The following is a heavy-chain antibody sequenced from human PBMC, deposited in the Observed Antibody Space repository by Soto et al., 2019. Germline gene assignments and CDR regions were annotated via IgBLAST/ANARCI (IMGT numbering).Heavy chain of an antibody. V-gene: IGHV3-30*04. CDR1: GFTFSSYA. CDR3: ARARRDCSSTSCYSSSWYYFDD. D-gene: IGHD2-2*02. CDR2: ISYDGSNK. Sequence: GGSLRLSCAASGFTFSSYAMHWVRQAPGKGLEWVAVISYDGSNKYYADSVKGRFTISRDNSKNTLYLQMNSLRAEDTAVYYCARARRDCSSTSCYSSSWYYFDDWGQGTLVTVSS. J-gene: IGHJ4*02.